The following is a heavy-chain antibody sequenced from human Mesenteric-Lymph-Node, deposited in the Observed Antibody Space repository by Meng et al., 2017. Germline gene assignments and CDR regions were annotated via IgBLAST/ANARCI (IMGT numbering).Heavy chain of an antibody. J-gene: IGHJ4*02. Sequence: VQLQQSGPGLVKPSQTPSLTCAISGDIVSSNRAAWHWIRQSPSRGLEWLGRTYYRSKWYHEYAVSVKSRITISPDTPKNQFSLQLNSMTPEDTAVYYCARGINGGCGDWGQGTLVTVSS. CDR2: TYYRSKWYH. V-gene: IGHV6-1*01. CDR3: ARGINGGCGD. D-gene: IGHD4-23*01. CDR1: GDIVSSNRAA.